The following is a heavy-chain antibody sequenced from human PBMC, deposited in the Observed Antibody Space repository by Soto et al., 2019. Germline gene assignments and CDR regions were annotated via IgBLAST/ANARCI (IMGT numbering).Heavy chain of an antibody. V-gene: IGHV3-7*01. CDR2: IKQDGSEK. J-gene: IGHJ4*02. D-gene: IGHD3-3*01. Sequence: EVQLVESGGGLVQPGGSLRLSCAASGFTFSSYWMSWVRQAPGKGLEWVANIKQDGSEKYYVDSVKGRFTISRDNAKNSLYLQMNSLRAEDTAVYYCASLPYDFWSGPTDYWGQGTLVTVSS. CDR1: GFTFSSYW. CDR3: ASLPYDFWSGPTDY.